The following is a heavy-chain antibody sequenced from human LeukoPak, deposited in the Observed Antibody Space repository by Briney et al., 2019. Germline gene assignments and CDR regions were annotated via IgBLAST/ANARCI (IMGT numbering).Heavy chain of an antibody. CDR2: IYTSGST. J-gene: IGHJ4*02. CDR3: ASARYGSGTRYYFDY. CDR1: GGSISSYY. Sequence: SETLSLTCTVSGGSISSYYWSWIRQPAGKGLEWIGRIYTSGSTNYNPSLKSRVTMSVDTSKNQFSLKLSSVTAADTAMYYCASARYGSGTRYYFDYWGQGTLVTVSS. D-gene: IGHD3-10*01. V-gene: IGHV4-4*07.